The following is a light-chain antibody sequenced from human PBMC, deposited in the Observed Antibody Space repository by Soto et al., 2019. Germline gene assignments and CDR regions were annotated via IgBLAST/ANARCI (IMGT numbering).Light chain of an antibody. V-gene: IGKV3-20*01. Sequence: EIMLTQSPGTPSLSEGERATLSCSASQSVSSSYLAWYQQKPGQAPRLLIYGASSRATGIPDRFSGSGSGTDFTLTISGLEPEDFAVYYCQQYGNSRGTFGQGTKVDIK. J-gene: IGKJ1*01. CDR3: QQYGNSRGT. CDR1: QSVSSSY. CDR2: GAS.